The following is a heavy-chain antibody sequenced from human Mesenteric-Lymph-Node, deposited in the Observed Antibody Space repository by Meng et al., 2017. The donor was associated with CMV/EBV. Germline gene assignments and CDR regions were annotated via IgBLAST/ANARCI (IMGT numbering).Heavy chain of an antibody. CDR1: GYTFNNYG. CDR2: ISAYKGNT. Sequence: ASVKVSCKSSGYTFNNYGISWVRQVPGQGLEWMAWISAYKGNTNYAQKFQDRITLTTETSTGTAYMELRSLRSDDTAVYYCARQLIPATSLDFWGQGTLVTVSS. CDR3: ARQLIPATSLDF. V-gene: IGHV1-18*01. J-gene: IGHJ4*02. D-gene: IGHD2-2*01.